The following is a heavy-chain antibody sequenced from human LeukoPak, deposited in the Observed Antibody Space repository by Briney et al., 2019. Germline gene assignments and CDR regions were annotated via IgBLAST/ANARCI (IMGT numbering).Heavy chain of an antibody. CDR2: FDPEDGET. CDR1: GYTLTELS. D-gene: IGHD2-21*02. CDR3: ATPAYCGGDCYSTWFEP. Sequence: GASVKVSCKVSGYTLTELSMHWVRQAPGKGLEWMGGFDPEDGETIYAQKFQGRVTMTEDTSTDTAYMELSSLRSEDTAVYYCATPAYCGGDCYSTWFEPWGQGTLATVSS. V-gene: IGHV1-24*01. J-gene: IGHJ5*02.